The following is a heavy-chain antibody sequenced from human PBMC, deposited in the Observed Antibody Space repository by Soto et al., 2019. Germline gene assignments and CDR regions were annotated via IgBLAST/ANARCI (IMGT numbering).Heavy chain of an antibody. CDR1: GGTFSSYA. J-gene: IGHJ4*02. CDR2: IIPIFGTA. D-gene: IGHD3-22*01. Sequence: SVKVSCKASGGTFSSYAISWVRQAPGQGLEWMGGIIPIFGTANYAQKFQGRVTITADESTSTAYMELSSLRSEDTAVYYCARASGYDSSGYIPSVSFDYWGQGTLVTVSS. V-gene: IGHV1-69*13. CDR3: ARASGYDSSGYIPSVSFDY.